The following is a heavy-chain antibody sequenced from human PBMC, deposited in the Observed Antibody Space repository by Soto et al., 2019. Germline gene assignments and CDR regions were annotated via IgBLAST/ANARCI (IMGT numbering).Heavy chain of an antibody. J-gene: IGHJ6*02. D-gene: IGHD4-17*01. V-gene: IGHV4-30-4*01. CDR1: GGSFSSGDYY. CDR3: ARIHFGDEPSYYYYGMVV. CDR2: IYYTGST. Sequence: PSETLSLTCTVSGGSFSSGDYYWSWFRQPPGKGLEWIGYIYYTGSTFNNPSLKSRVSISIDTSKTQFSLKLSSVTAADTAVYYCARIHFGDEPSYYYYGMVVWGQGTTVTVSS.